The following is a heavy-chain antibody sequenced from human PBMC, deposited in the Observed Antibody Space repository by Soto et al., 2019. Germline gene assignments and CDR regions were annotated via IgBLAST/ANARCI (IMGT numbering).Heavy chain of an antibody. CDR3: ARAWGGNWNYEGDYYYGMDV. CDR1: GGTFSSYA. V-gene: IGHV1-69*13. Sequence: SVKVSCKASGGTFSSYAISWVRQATGQGREWMGGITPIFGTANYAQKFQGRVTITADESTSTAYMELSSLRSEDTAVYYCARAWGGNWNYEGDYYYGMDVWGQGTTVTVSS. J-gene: IGHJ6*02. D-gene: IGHD1-7*01. CDR2: ITPIFGTA.